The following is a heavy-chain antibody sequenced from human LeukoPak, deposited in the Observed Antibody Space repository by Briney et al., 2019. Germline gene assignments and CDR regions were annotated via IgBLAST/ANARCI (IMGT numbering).Heavy chain of an antibody. CDR3: ARDDSVTRNWFDP. CDR2: IIPIFGTA. D-gene: IGHD4-11*01. V-gene: IGHV1-69*01. Sequence: GASVKVSCKASGGTFSSYAISWVRQAPGQGLEWMGGIIPIFGTANYAQKFQGRVTITADESTSTAYMELSSLRSEDTAVYYCARDDSVTRNWFDPWGQGTLVTVSS. CDR1: GGTFSSYA. J-gene: IGHJ5*02.